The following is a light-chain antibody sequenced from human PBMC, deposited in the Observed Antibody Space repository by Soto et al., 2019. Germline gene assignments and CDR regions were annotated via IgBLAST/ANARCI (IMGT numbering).Light chain of an antibody. V-gene: IGKV1-33*01. J-gene: IGKJ4*01. CDR1: QDISSY. CDR2: DAS. CDR3: QQYDNLLAPT. Sequence: DIQMTQSPSSLSASVGDRVTITCQASQDISSYLNWFQQKPGKAPNLLIFDASKLQTGVPSRFSGSGSGKDFTFTISGLQPEDIATYYCQQYDNLLAPTFGGGTRVDI.